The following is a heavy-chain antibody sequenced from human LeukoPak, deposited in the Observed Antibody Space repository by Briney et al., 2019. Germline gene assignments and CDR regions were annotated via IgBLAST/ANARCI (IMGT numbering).Heavy chain of an antibody. V-gene: IGHV3-64*01. Sequence: GGSLRLSCAASGFTFSNYAMHWVRQAPGKGLEFVSAITSNGGSTYYANSVKGRFTISRDNSKNTLYLQMGSLRAEDTAVYYCASVTIFGVYYMDAWGKGTTVTVSS. CDR3: ASVTIFGVYYMDA. J-gene: IGHJ6*03. CDR1: GFTFSNYA. D-gene: IGHD3-3*01. CDR2: ITSNGGST.